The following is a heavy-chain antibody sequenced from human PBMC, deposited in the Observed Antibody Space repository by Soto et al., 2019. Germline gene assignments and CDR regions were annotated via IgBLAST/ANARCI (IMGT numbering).Heavy chain of an antibody. V-gene: IGHV3-30-3*01. Sequence: QVQLVESGGGVVQPGRSLRLSCAASGFTFSGHAMHWVRQAPGKGLEWVAVISYEGDNKYYVDSVKGRFTISRDNSKNTLYLQMHSLRPEDTAIYYCVRDGSGWHNWFDPWGQGTLVTVSS. CDR3: VRDGSGWHNWFDP. CDR1: GFTFSGHA. D-gene: IGHD6-19*01. J-gene: IGHJ5*02. CDR2: ISYEGDNK.